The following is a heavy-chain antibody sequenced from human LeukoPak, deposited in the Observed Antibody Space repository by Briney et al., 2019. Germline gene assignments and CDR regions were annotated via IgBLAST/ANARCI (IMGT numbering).Heavy chain of an antibody. CDR2: RYYSGST. V-gene: IGHV4-59*01. D-gene: IGHD3-16*01. CDR1: GGSIRSYY. CDR3: ARVRGDFETD. Sequence: SETLSLTCSVSGGSIRSYYWRCIRQPPGKGLEWIGYRYYSGSTTYNPSLKSRVTISVDTSKSQFSLKLISVTAADTAIYYCARVRGDFETDWGQGTLVTVSS. J-gene: IGHJ1*01.